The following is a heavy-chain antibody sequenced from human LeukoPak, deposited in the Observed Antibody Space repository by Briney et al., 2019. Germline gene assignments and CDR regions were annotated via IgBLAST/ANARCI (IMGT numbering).Heavy chain of an antibody. CDR1: GFTFGDYY. CDR3: ARDGHAYGRGSPHY. Sequence: GGSLRLSCAASGFTFGDYYMSWIRQAPGKGLEWVSYISSSGSTKYYADSVKGRFTISRDNAKNSYLQVNSLRAEDTAVYYCARDGHAYGRGSPHYWGQGTLVTVSS. J-gene: IGHJ4*02. V-gene: IGHV3-11*01. D-gene: IGHD3-10*01. CDR2: ISSSGSTK.